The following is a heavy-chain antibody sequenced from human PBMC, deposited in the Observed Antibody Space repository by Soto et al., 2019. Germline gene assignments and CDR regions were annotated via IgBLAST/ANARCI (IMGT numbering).Heavy chain of an antibody. V-gene: IGHV4-31*03. CDR1: GGSISIGGCY. D-gene: IGHD3-3*01. CDR2: IYYSGST. CDR3: AREARFPPTWWFDP. J-gene: IGHJ5*02. Sequence: PSDTLSLTRTVSGGSISIGGCYWSWTRQHPGKGLEWIGYIYYSGSTYYNPSLKSRVTISVDTSKNQFSLKLSSVTAADTAVYYCAREARFPPTWWFDPCGQGTLVTVSS.